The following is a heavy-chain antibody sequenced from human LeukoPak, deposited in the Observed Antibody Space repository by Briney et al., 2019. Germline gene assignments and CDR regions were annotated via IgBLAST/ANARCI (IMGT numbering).Heavy chain of an antibody. Sequence: SETLSLPCIVSGGSISSSSYYWGWIRQPPGKGLEWIGDVYYTGSTNYNPSLKSRVTISVDTSKNQFSLKLSSVTAADTAVYYCAIFFSSRSRHTIWGQGTLVTVSS. CDR3: AIFFSSRSRHTI. CDR1: GGSISSSSYY. D-gene: IGHD3-9*01. J-gene: IGHJ4*02. V-gene: IGHV4-61*05. CDR2: VYYTGST.